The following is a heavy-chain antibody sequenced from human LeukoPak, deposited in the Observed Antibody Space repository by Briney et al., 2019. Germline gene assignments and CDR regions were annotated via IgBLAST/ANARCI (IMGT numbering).Heavy chain of an antibody. CDR3: AREKSNYDIGY. D-gene: IGHD3-22*01. V-gene: IGHV1-69*04. CDR1: GGTFSSYA. J-gene: IGHJ4*02. Sequence: SVKVSCKASGGTFSSYAISWVRQAPGQGLEWMGRIIPILGIANYAQKSQGRVAITADKSTSTAYMELSSLRSEDTAVYYCAREKSNYDIGYWGQGTLVTVSS. CDR2: IIPILGIA.